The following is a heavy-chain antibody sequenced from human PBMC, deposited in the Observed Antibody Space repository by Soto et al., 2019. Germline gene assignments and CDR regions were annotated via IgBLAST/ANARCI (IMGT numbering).Heavy chain of an antibody. Sequence: QVQLVQSGAEVKKPGASVKVSCKPSGYTFTNYFIQWLRQAPGQGLEWMGWINPNDGGTNYAQKFQGRGAVTGDTTISTADIELSSLTSDGTDVYYCVRDPWDDGGVTLDYWGQGTLVTVSS. CDR2: INPNDGGT. D-gene: IGHD1-1*01. J-gene: IGHJ4*02. CDR3: VRDPWDDGGVTLDY. CDR1: GYTFTNYF. V-gene: IGHV1-2*02.